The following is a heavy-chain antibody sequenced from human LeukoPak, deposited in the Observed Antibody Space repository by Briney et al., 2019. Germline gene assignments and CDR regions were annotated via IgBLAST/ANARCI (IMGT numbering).Heavy chain of an antibody. CDR1: GFLFSNSW. D-gene: IGHD5-12*01. J-gene: IGHJ4*02. V-gene: IGHV3-7*05. Sequence: PGGSLRLSCADSGFLFSNSWMAWVRQAPGRGLEWLANINRDGSAKTCVDSVKGRFTISRDNAKNSLYLQMNSLRAEDTAMYYCARDSGYNAFDYWGQGTLVTVSS. CDR2: INRDGSAK. CDR3: ARDSGYNAFDY.